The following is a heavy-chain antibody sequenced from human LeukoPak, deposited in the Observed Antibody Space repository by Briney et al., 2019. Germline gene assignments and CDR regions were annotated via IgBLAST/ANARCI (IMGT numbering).Heavy chain of an antibody. J-gene: IGHJ4*02. Sequence: GGSLRLSCAASGFTFDDYAMHWVRHAPGKGLEWVSGISWNSDNIVYADSVKGRFTISRDNAKNSLYLQMNSLRAEDTALYYCAKDKDYVVDTANFDYWGQGTLVTVSS. V-gene: IGHV3-9*01. D-gene: IGHD5-18*01. CDR3: AKDKDYVVDTANFDY. CDR1: GFTFDDYA. CDR2: ISWNSDNI.